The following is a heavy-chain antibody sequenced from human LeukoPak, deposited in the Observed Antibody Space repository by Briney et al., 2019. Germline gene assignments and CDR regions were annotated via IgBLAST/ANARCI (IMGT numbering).Heavy chain of an antibody. V-gene: IGHV4-61*02. J-gene: IGHJ4*02. Sequence: PSQTLSLTCTVSGGSISSGSYYWSWIRQPAGKGLEWIGRIYTSGSTNYNPSLKSRVTISVDTSKNQFSLKLSSVTAADTAVYYCAREGLGDYYGSGSSIDFDYWGQGTLVTVSS. CDR1: GGSISSGSYY. CDR3: AREGLGDYYGSGSSIDFDY. D-gene: IGHD3-10*01. CDR2: IYTSGST.